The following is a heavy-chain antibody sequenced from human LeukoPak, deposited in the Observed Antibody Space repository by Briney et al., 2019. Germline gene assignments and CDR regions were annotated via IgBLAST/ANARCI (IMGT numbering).Heavy chain of an antibody. CDR2: ISAYIGNT. CDR1: GYTFTSYG. D-gene: IGHD3-3*02. J-gene: IGHJ4*02. Sequence: ASVKVSCKASGYTFTSYGINWVRQAPGQRLEWMGWISAYIGNTYYAQKFQGRVTMTTDTSTTTAYMELRSLRSDDTGVYYCARFTPRLSREKFDYWGQGTLVTVSS. V-gene: IGHV1-18*01. CDR3: ARFTPRLSREKFDY.